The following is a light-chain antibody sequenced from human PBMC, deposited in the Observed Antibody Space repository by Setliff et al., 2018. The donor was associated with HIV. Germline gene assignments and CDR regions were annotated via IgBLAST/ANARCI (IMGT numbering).Light chain of an antibody. J-gene: IGLJ1*01. Sequence: QSALRQPASMPGSPGQSITISCSGSNSDVGGFDYVAWYQQNPGNSHKLILYDVTKRPSGISHRFSGSKSGNTASLTISGLQAEDEADYYCSSYTTSGTEVFGTGTKVTVL. CDR2: DVT. V-gene: IGLV2-14*03. CDR1: NSDVGGFDY. CDR3: SSYTTSGTEV.